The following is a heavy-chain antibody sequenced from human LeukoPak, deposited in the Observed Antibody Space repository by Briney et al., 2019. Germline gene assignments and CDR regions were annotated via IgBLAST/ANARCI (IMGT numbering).Heavy chain of an antibody. CDR2: ISFSGTTI. CDR1: GFTFSDYY. V-gene: IGHV3-11*01. Sequence: NPGGSLRLSCAASGFTFSDYYMGWIRQAPGKGLEWVSYISFSGTTIYYADSVRGRFTISRDDAKNSLFLQMNSLRAEDTAVYYCAGGIAVAGFSHDDAFDIWGQGTMVTVSS. D-gene: IGHD6-19*01. J-gene: IGHJ3*02. CDR3: AGGIAVAGFSHDDAFDI.